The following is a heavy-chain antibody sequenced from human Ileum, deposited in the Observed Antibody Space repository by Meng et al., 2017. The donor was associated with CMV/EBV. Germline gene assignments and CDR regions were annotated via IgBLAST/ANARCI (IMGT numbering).Heavy chain of an antibody. CDR2: IFQSGST. CDR3: AKAAAYNLDI. CDR1: GVSISSAIW. Sequence: QLKWQESGPGRVKPSGTLSLTCAVSGVSISSAIWWGWVRQPPGKGLEWIGEIFQSGSTNYNPSLKSRVSISVDKSKNHLSLSLSSVTAADTAVYYCAKAAAYNLDIWGQGALVTVSS. J-gene: IGHJ4*02. D-gene: IGHD1-14*01. V-gene: IGHV4-4*02.